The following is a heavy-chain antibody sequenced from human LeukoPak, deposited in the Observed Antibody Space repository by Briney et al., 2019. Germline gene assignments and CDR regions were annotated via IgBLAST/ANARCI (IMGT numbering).Heavy chain of an antibody. CDR2: ISSCGSTI. J-gene: IGHJ3*02. V-gene: IGHV3-11*01. Sequence: PGGALRLTCAASGFSFSDYYMSWIRQAPGKGLGWVSYISSCGSTITYAIPVKGRFTISRDNAKNSMYLQMTSLRAEDTAVYYWARADGLDYYYVWGSYRSGGAFDIWGQGTMVTVSS. D-gene: IGHD3-16*02. CDR3: ARADGLDYYYVWGSYRSGGAFDI. CDR1: GFSFSDYY.